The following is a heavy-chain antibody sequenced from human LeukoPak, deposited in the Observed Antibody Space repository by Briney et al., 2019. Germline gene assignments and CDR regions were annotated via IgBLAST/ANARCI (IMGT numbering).Heavy chain of an antibody. Sequence: SETLSLTCTVSGGSLSSSSYYWGWIRQRPGKGLEWIGSIYYSGSTYYNPSLKSRLTISVDTSKNQFSLKLSSVTAADTAVYYCARQIYTSGWYGHDAFDIWGQGTMVTVSS. CDR3: ARQIYTSGWYGHDAFDI. J-gene: IGHJ3*02. V-gene: IGHV4-39*01. CDR1: GGSLSSSSYY. CDR2: IYYSGST. D-gene: IGHD6-19*01.